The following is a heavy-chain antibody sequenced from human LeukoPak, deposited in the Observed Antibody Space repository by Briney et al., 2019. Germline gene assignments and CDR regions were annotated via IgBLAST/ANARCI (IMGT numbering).Heavy chain of an antibody. J-gene: IGHJ4*02. CDR2: IYYSGST. D-gene: IGHD2-2*02. CDR1: GASISSYY. Sequence: SETLSLTCTVSGASISSYYWSWIRQPPGKGLEWIGYIYYSGSTNYNPSLKGRVTISVDTSKNQFSLKLSSVTAADTAVYYCARRERYCSSTSCYSYFDYWGQGTLVTVSS. CDR3: ARRERYCSSTSCYSYFDY. V-gene: IGHV4-59*01.